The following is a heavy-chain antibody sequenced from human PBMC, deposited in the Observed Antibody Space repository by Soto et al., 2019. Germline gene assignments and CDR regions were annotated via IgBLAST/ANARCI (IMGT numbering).Heavy chain of an antibody. CDR1: GGSLSSDNFF. D-gene: IGHD1-26*01. V-gene: IGHV4-31*03. Sequence: QVQLQESGPGLVKPSQTLSVTCTVSGGSLSSDNFFWSWDRQHPETGLEWVGYIYHTGAAYYNPSLKSRLTISLDTSKNRFSLSLIFVTAADTAVYYCAREFISPATSDAFDIWGQGTMVTVSS. CDR3: AREFISPATSDAFDI. J-gene: IGHJ3*02. CDR2: IYHTGAA.